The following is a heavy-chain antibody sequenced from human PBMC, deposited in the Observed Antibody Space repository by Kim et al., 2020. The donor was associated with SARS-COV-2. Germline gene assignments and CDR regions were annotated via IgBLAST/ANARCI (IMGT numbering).Heavy chain of an antibody. Sequence: GGSLRLSCAASGFTFSSYGMHWVRQAPGKGLEWVAVISYDGSNKYYADSVKGRFTISRDNSKNTLYLQMNSLRAEDTAVYYCAKVSQRSFAVTTNNWFDPWGQGTLVTVSS. CDR1: GFTFSSYG. CDR2: ISYDGSNK. CDR3: AKVSQRSFAVTTNNWFDP. J-gene: IGHJ5*02. V-gene: IGHV3-30*18. D-gene: IGHD4-17*01.